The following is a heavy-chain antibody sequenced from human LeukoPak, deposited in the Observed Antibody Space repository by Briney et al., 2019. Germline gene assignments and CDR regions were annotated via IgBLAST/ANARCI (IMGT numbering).Heavy chain of an antibody. Sequence: PGGSLRLSCAASRFTFSSYAMSWVRQAPGKGLEWVSAISGSGGSTYYADSVKGRFTIPRDNSKNTLYLQMNSLRAEDTAVYYCAKDPYYYDSSGYSRSDYWGQGTLVTVSS. V-gene: IGHV3-23*01. CDR1: RFTFSSYA. CDR2: ISGSGGST. J-gene: IGHJ4*02. CDR3: AKDPYYYDSSGYSRSDY. D-gene: IGHD3-22*01.